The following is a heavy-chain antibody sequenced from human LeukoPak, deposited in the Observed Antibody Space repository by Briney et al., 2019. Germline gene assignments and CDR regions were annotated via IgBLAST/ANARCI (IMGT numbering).Heavy chain of an antibody. Sequence: PGGSLRLSCAASGFTFSSYAMTWVRQAPGKGLEWVSALSGSGGTTYDAASVKGRFTISRDFSKNTVFLHMNSLRAEDTAMYYCARGDDSGYYDYFDYWGQGALVTVSS. CDR3: ARGDDSGYYDYFDY. CDR1: GFTFSSYA. D-gene: IGHD3-22*01. CDR2: LSGSGGTT. V-gene: IGHV3-23*01. J-gene: IGHJ4*02.